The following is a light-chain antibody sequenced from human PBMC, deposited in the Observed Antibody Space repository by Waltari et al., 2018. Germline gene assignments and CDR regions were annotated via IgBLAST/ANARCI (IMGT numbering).Light chain of an antibody. J-gene: IGKJ5*01. Sequence: EIVLTQSPAPLSLSPGQRGTLSCRASQSVGVNLAWYQQKTGQAPRLLIYDASNRATGIPARFSGSGSGTDFTLTISSLEPEDFAVYSCQQRRTWPSITFGQGTRLEI. CDR1: QSVGVN. CDR2: DAS. V-gene: IGKV3-11*01. CDR3: QQRRTWPSIT.